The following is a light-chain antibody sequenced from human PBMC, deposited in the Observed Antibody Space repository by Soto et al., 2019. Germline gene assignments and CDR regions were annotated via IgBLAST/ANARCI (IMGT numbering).Light chain of an antibody. CDR3: CLIAGRYTYV. CDR1: SSDVGRYNF. CDR2: DVT. J-gene: IGLJ1*01. V-gene: IGLV2-11*01. Sequence: QSVLTQPRSVSGSPGQSVTLSCTGTSSDVGRYNFVSWYQQHPDKAPALIIYDVTRRPSGVPDRFSGSKSGNTASLTISGLPAEDETDYYCCLIAGRYTYVFGTGTKVTVL.